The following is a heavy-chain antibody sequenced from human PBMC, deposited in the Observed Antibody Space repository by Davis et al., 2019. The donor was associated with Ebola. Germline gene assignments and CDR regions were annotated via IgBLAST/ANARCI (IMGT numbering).Heavy chain of an antibody. D-gene: IGHD5-18*01. V-gene: IGHV1-18*01. Sequence: ASVTVSCKASGYTFTSYGISWVRQAPGQGLEWMGWISAYNGNTNYAQKLKGRVTMTTDTSTSTAYMELRSLRSDDTAVYYCARDARWIQLWFIDYWGQGTLVTVSS. CDR1: GYTFTSYG. CDR2: ISAYNGNT. CDR3: ARDARWIQLWFIDY. J-gene: IGHJ4*02.